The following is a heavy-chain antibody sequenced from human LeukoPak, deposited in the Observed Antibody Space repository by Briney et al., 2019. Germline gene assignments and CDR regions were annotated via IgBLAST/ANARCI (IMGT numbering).Heavy chain of an antibody. Sequence: GESLKISCNGSGYIFTNYWIGWVRQMPGKGLEWMGIVYAGDSDTKDSPSFQGQVTISVDKSTSTAYLQWSSLKASDTAMYYCARQGSGWSYFDYWGQGTLVTVSS. CDR1: GYIFTNYW. CDR3: ARQGSGWSYFDY. J-gene: IGHJ4*02. V-gene: IGHV5-51*01. D-gene: IGHD6-19*01. CDR2: VYAGDSDT.